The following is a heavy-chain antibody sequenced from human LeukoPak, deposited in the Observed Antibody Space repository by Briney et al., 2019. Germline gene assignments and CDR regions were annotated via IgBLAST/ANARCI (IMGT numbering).Heavy chain of an antibody. CDR3: AKDRGGSFYNWFDP. Sequence: GGSLRLSCAASGFTFSSYGVHWVRQAPGKGLEWVAVIWYDGSNKYYADSVKGRFTISRDNSKNTLYLQMNSLRAEDTAVYYCAKDRGGSFYNWFDPWGQGTLVTVSS. CDR1: GFTFSSYG. CDR2: IWYDGSNK. D-gene: IGHD1-26*01. V-gene: IGHV3-33*06. J-gene: IGHJ5*02.